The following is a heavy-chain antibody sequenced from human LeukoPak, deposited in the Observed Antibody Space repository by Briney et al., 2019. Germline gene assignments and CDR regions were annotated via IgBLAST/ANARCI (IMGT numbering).Heavy chain of an antibody. CDR3: ARDADNRFVVVVAATPNWFDP. CDR1: GYTFTGYY. D-gene: IGHD2-15*01. J-gene: IGHJ5*02. CDR2: INPNSGGT. V-gene: IGHV1-2*02. Sequence: ASVKVSCKASGYTFTGYYMHCVRQAPGQGLEWMGWINPNSGGTDYAQKFQGRVTMTRDTSISTAYMELSRLRSDDTAVYYCARDADNRFVVVVAATPNWFDPWGQGTLVTVSS.